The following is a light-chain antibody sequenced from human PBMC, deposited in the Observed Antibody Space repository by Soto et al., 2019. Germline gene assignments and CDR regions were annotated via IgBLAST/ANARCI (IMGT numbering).Light chain of an antibody. V-gene: IGLV2-18*02. CDR1: SSDIGSYNR. CDR3: NSLTTSSTYV. Sequence: QSVLTQPASVSGSPGQSITISCTGTSSDIGSYNRVSWYQQPPGTAPKLIIYEVNNRPSGVPDRFSGSKSGNTASLTISGLQAEDEADYYCNSLTTSSTYVFGTGTKLTV. CDR2: EVN. J-gene: IGLJ1*01.